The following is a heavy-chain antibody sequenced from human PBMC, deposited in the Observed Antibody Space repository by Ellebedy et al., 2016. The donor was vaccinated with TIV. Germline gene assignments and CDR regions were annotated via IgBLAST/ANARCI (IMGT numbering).Heavy chain of an antibody. D-gene: IGHD5-24*01. V-gene: IGHV3-23*01. CDR1: GFTFSSYG. CDR3: AKRLTVEYYYYYGMDV. Sequence: GESLKISXAASGFTFSSYGMHWVRQAPGKGLEWVSAISGSGGSTYYADSVKGRFTISRDNSKNTLYLQMNSLRAEDTAVYYCAKRLTVEYYYYYGMDVWGQGTTVTVSS. CDR2: ISGSGGST. J-gene: IGHJ6*02.